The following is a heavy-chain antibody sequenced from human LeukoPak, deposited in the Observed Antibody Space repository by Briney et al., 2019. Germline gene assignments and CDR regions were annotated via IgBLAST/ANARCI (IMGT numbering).Heavy chain of an antibody. CDR3: ARKYNSGWWIDC. CDR2: ISSGGTT. CDR1: GFAVSSNY. J-gene: IGHJ4*02. V-gene: IGHV3-53*01. Sequence: GGSLRLSCAASGFAVSSNYMNWVRQAPGKGLEWVSLISSGGTTHYADSVKGRFTISRDNSKNTLYLHMNTLRAEDTAVYYCARKYNSGWWIDCWGQGTLVTVCS. D-gene: IGHD6-19*01.